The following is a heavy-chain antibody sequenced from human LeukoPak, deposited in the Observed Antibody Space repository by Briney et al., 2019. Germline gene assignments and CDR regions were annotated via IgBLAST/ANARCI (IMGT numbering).Heavy chain of an antibody. D-gene: IGHD3-10*02. CDR3: AELGITMIGGV. CDR2: ISSSGSTI. J-gene: IGHJ6*04. V-gene: IGHV3-48*03. CDR1: GFTFSSYE. Sequence: PEGSLRLSCAAPGFTFSSYELNWVRQAPGKGLEWVSYISSSGSTIYYADSVKGRFTISRDNAKNSLYLQMNSLRAEDTAVYYCAELGITMIGGVWGKGTTVTISS.